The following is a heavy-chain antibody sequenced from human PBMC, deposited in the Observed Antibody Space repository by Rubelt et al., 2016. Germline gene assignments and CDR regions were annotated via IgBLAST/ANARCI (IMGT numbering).Heavy chain of an antibody. V-gene: IGHV3-33*01. CDR3: ARGPSGRVQHGAFEI. CDR2: IWYDGSNK. CDR1: GFSFRNFG. D-gene: IGHD6-19*01. J-gene: IGHJ3*02. Sequence: GGGVVQPGRSLRLSCAASGFSFRNFGMHWVRQAPGKGLDWVAVIWYDGSNKYYADSVKGRFTISRDNSKNTLDLQMNSLRHDDTAVHYCARGPSGRVQHGAFEIWGRGTMVTVSS.